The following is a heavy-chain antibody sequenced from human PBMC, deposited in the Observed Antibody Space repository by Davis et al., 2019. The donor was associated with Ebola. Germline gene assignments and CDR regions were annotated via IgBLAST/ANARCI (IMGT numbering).Heavy chain of an antibody. D-gene: IGHD3-3*01. CDR2: IYYSGST. Sequence: MPSETLSPTCTVFGGSISSSTYYWGSIRQPPGKGLEWTGSIYYSGSTYYNPSLKSRVTISVDTSKNQLSLKLSSVTAADTAVYCCARLWGFWGMDVWGQGTTVTVSS. CDR3: ARLWGFWGMDV. CDR1: GGSISSSTYY. J-gene: IGHJ6*02. V-gene: IGHV4-39*01.